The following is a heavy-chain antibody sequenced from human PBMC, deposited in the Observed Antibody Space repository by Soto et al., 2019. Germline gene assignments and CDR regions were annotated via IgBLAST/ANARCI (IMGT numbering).Heavy chain of an antibody. CDR3: AEDRGSIRGALDL. D-gene: IGHD3-10*01. V-gene: IGHV3-9*01. Sequence: EVQLVESGGGLVQPGRSLRLSCAASGFTFDDYAMHWVRQAPGKCLEWVSGISWNSGSIGYADSVKGRFTISRDNAKNSLYLQMNSLRLEDTALYYCAEDRGSIRGALDLWGRGTLVTVSS. CDR1: GFTFDDYA. CDR2: ISWNSGSI. J-gene: IGHJ2*01.